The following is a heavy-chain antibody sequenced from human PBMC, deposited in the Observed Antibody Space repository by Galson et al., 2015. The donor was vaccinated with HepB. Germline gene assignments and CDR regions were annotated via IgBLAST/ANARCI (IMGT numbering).Heavy chain of an antibody. CDR2: IYSGGST. V-gene: IGHV3-66*01. Sequence: SLRLSCAASGFTFTSYAMSWVRQAPGKGLEWVSVIYSGGSTYYADSVKGRFTISRANSKNTLYLQMNSLRAEDTAVYYCARDGYSSSWYVRYFDLWGRGTLVTVSS. CDR3: ARDGYSSSWYVRYFDL. J-gene: IGHJ2*01. D-gene: IGHD6-13*01. CDR1: GFTFTSYA.